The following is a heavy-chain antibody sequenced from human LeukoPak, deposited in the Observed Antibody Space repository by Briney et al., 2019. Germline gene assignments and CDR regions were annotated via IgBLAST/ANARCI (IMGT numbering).Heavy chain of an antibody. V-gene: IGHV6-1*01. CDR1: VDNVSINTAA. Sequence: SQTLSLTFAISVDNVSINTAAWNWIRQSPSRGLEWLGRTYYRSKWYNDYAVSVKSRIIINANTARNEFPLQLNSVTPDDTAVYYCVRGEILLWFGRPFHYWGQGTLVTVSS. D-gene: IGHD3-10*01. CDR2: TYYRSKWYN. J-gene: IGHJ4*02. CDR3: VRGEILLWFGRPFHY.